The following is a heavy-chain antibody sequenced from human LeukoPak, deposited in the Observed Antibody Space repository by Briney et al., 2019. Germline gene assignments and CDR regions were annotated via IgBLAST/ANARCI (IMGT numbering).Heavy chain of an antibody. J-gene: IGHJ4*02. CDR3: TTGNWGPY. Sequence: GGSLRLSCAASGFTFSNYWMGWVRQAPGKGLEWVGRIKRKTDAGTTDYAAPVKGRFTISRDDSKNTLYLQMNSLKTEDTAVYYCTTGNWGPYWGQGTLVTVSS. CDR2: IKRKTDAGTT. D-gene: IGHD7-27*01. CDR1: GFTFSNYW. V-gene: IGHV3-15*01.